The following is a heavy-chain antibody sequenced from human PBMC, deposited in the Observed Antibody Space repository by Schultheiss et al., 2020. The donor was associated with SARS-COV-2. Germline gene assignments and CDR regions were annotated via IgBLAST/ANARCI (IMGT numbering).Heavy chain of an antibody. CDR1: GFTFSSYA. J-gene: IGHJ4*02. Sequence: GRSLRLSCAASGFTFSSYAMHWVRQAPGKGLEWVAVISYDGSNKYYADSVRGRFTISRDNSKNTLYLQMNSLRAEDTAVYYCARSGRAYQLLGGYFDYWGQGTLVTVSS. CDR2: ISYDGSNK. V-gene: IGHV3-30*01. CDR3: ARSGRAYQLLGGYFDY. D-gene: IGHD2-2*01.